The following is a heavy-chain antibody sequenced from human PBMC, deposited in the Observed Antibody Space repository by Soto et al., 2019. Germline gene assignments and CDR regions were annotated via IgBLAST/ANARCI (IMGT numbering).Heavy chain of an antibody. J-gene: IGHJ4*02. CDR3: AIVDLVATITGPDY. CDR1: GYTFTSYG. D-gene: IGHD5-12*01. V-gene: IGHV1-18*01. CDR2: ISAYNGNT. Sequence: ASVKVSCKASGYTFTSYGISWVRQAPGQGLEWMGWISAYNGNTNYAQKLQGRVTMTTDTSTSTAYMELRSLRSDDTAVYYCAIVDLVATITGPDYWGQGTLVTVSS.